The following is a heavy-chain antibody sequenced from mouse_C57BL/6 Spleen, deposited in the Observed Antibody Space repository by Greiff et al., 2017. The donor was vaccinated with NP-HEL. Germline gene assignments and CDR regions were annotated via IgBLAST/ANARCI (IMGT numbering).Heavy chain of an antibody. CDR1: GFSLTSYA. Sequence: VKVVESGPGLVAPSQSLSITCTVSGFSLTSYAISWVRQPPGKGLEWLGVIWTGGGTNYNSALKSRLSISKDNSKSQVFLKMNSLQTDDTARYYCARICYSNWDYAMDYWGQGTSVTVSS. D-gene: IGHD2-5*01. J-gene: IGHJ4*01. V-gene: IGHV2-9-1*01. CDR3: ARICYSNWDYAMDY. CDR2: IWTGGGT.